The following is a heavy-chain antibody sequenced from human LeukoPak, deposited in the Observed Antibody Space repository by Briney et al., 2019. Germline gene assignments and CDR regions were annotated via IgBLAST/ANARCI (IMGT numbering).Heavy chain of an antibody. J-gene: IGHJ4*02. CDR3: ARLSRGQLERPPFDY. Sequence: GESLKISCKGSGYRFSDYWIGWVRQMPGKGLEWMGIIYPGDSDTRYSPSFQGQVTISADKSISTAYLQWSSLKASDTAMYYCARLSRGQLERPPFDYWGQGTLVTVSS. D-gene: IGHD1-1*01. CDR2: IYPGDSDT. V-gene: IGHV5-51*01. CDR1: GYRFSDYW.